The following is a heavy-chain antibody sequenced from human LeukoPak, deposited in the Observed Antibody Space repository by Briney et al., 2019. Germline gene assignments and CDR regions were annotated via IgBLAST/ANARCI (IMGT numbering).Heavy chain of an antibody. CDR3: ARGLGDKYGSGSLDY. CDR1: GGSISSYY. V-gene: IGHV4-59*01. Sequence: SETLSLTCTLSGGSISSYYWSWIRQPPGKGLEWIGYIYYSGSTNYNPSLKSRVTISVDASKNQFSLKLSSVTAADTAVYYCARGLGDKYGSGSLDYWGQGTLVTVSS. D-gene: IGHD3-10*01. CDR2: IYYSGST. J-gene: IGHJ4*02.